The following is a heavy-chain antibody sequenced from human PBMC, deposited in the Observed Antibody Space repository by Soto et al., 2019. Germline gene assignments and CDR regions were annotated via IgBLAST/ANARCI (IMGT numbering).Heavy chain of an antibody. CDR2: ILPIVDAT. J-gene: IGHJ3*02. V-gene: IGHV1-69*12. CDR3: AGAPPNDDGDHDAFDI. CDR1: GGTFSRHA. D-gene: IGHD4-17*01. Sequence: QVQLVQSGTEVKKPGSSVKVSCKASGGTFSRHAVNWVRQAPGQGLEWMGAILPIVDATNDAQKFQDRVTITADESTGTVYMGLRSLRSEDTAVYFWAGAPPNDDGDHDAFDIWGQGTLVIVSS.